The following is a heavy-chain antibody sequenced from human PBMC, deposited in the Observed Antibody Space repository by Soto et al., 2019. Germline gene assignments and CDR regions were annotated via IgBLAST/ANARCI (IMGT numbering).Heavy chain of an antibody. J-gene: IGHJ4*02. CDR1: GFTFSTYV. D-gene: IGHD6-19*01. V-gene: IGHV3-23*01. CDR3: AKERSSGWSFDY. CDR2: ISGSGDST. Sequence: VGSLRLSCAASGFTFSTYVMNWVRQAPGKGLEWVSGISGSGDSTYYADSVKGRFTVSRDNSKNTLYLQMNSLRAEDTAVFYCAKERSSGWSFDYWGQGTLVTVSS.